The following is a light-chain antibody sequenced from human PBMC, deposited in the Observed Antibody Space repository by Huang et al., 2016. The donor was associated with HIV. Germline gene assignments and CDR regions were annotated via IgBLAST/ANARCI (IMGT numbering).Light chain of an antibody. CDR2: AAS. V-gene: IGKV1-9*01. J-gene: IGKJ3*01. Sequence: QLTQSPSSLSASVGDRVTITCRASQGISSYLAWYQQKPGKAPKLLIYAASTLQSGVPSRFSGSGSGTDFTLTISSLQPEDFATYYCQQLNSYLFTFGPGTKVDIK. CDR1: QGISSY. CDR3: QQLNSYLFT.